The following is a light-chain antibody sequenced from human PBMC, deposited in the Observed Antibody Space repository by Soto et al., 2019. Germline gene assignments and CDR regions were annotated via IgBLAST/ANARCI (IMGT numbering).Light chain of an antibody. CDR3: QSFDSSNHAAV. Sequence: FMLTQPHSVSESPGKTVTISCTRSSGSIASNYVRWYQQRPASAPTTVIYEDNRRPSGVPDRFSGSIDSSSNSASLTISGLKTEDEADYYCQSFDSSNHAAVFGGGTQLTVL. J-gene: IGLJ3*02. V-gene: IGLV6-57*03. CDR1: SGSIASNY. CDR2: EDN.